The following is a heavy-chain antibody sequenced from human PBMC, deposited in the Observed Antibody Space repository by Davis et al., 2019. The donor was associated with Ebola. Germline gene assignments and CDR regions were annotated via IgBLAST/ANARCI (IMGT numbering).Heavy chain of an antibody. D-gene: IGHD6-13*01. Sequence: ASVKVSCKASGYTFTNYGITWVRQAPGQGLEWMGWINPHNGNTNYAQNVQGRVIMTTDISTSTAYMELRSLRSDDTAVYYCARDHVGAAHNMEVWGQGTTVTVSS. J-gene: IGHJ6*02. CDR2: INPHNGNT. V-gene: IGHV1-18*04. CDR1: GYTFTNYG. CDR3: ARDHVGAAHNMEV.